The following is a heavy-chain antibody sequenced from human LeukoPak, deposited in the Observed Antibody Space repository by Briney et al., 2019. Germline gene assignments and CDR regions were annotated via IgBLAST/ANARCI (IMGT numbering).Heavy chain of an antibody. V-gene: IGHV3-23*01. CDR2: IVGSDDST. D-gene: IGHD6-6*01. J-gene: IGHJ4*02. CDR3: ARNRPGYYDY. Sequence: GGSLRLSCAASGFTFSSYAMSWVRQAPGKGLEWVSAIVGSDDSTYYADSVKGRFTISRDNAKNSLCLQMNSLRDEDTAVYYCARNRPGYYDYWGQGTLVTVSS. CDR1: GFTFSSYA.